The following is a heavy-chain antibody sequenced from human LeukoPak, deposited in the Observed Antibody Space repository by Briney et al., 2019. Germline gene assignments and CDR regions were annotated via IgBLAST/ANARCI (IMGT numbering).Heavy chain of an antibody. CDR1: GFIFSSYP. J-gene: IGHJ5*02. Sequence: PGGSLRLSCAASGFIFSSYPLNWVRQAPGKGLEWVSTISGDSSYIQYADSVKGRFTISRDNTKNSLFLQMSSLRAEDTAVYYCTGRITMVRGVIITANWFDPWGQGTLVTVSS. V-gene: IGHV3-21*01. D-gene: IGHD3-10*01. CDR2: ISGDSSYI. CDR3: TGRITMVRGVIITANWFDP.